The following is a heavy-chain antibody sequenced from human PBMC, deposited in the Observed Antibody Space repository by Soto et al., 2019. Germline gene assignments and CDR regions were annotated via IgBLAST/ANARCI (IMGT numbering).Heavy chain of an antibody. V-gene: IGHV4-59*01. D-gene: IGHD3-10*01. CDR3: ARDRSGSYYYYGMDV. CDR2: IYYSGST. J-gene: IGHJ6*02. Sequence: ETPSLTCTVCGGSICSYYWSWIRQQPGKGLEWIGYIYYSGSTNYNPSLKSRVTISVDTSKNQFSLKLSSVTAADTAVYYCARDRSGSYYYYGMDVWGQGTTVTVSS. CDR1: GGSICSYY.